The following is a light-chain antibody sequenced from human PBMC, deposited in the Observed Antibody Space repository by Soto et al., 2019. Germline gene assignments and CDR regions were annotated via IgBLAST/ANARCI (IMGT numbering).Light chain of an antibody. J-gene: IGLJ1*01. V-gene: IGLV2-14*03. CDR1: GSDVGAYKD. CDR3: SSYTTSITYV. Sequence: QLVLTQPASVSGSPGQSVTISCTGTGSDVGAYKDVSWYQQLPGKAPKLMIYDVSNRPSGVSNRFSGSKSANTASLTISGLQTEDEADYCCSSYTTSITYVFGTGTKVTVL. CDR2: DVS.